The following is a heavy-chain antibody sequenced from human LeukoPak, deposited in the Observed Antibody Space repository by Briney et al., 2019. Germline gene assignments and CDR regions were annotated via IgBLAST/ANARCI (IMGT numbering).Heavy chain of an antibody. V-gene: IGHV3-23*01. J-gene: IGHJ3*02. CDR3: TKGPSRGSSSWLVHAFDI. CDR2: ISGSGGST. Sequence: GGSLRLSCAASGFTFSSYAMSWVRQAPGKGLEWVSAISGSGGSTYYADSVKGRFTISRDNSKNTLYLQMNSLRAEDTAVYYCTKGPSRGSSSWLVHAFDIWGQGTMVTVSS. D-gene: IGHD6-13*01. CDR1: GFTFSSYA.